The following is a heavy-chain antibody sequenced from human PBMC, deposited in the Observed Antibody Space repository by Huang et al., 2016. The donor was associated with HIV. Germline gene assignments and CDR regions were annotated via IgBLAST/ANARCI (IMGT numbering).Heavy chain of an antibody. CDR2: IYTSGST. CDR3: ARAIFGVVIIPVVFDY. D-gene: IGHD3-3*01. J-gene: IGHJ4*02. V-gene: IGHV4-61*09. CDR1: GGSISSGSYY. Sequence: QVQLQESGPGLVKPSQTLSLTCTVSGGSISSGSYYWSWIRQPAGKGLEWIGHIYTSGSTNYNPALKRRVTISVDTSKNQFSLKLSSVTAADTAVYYCARAIFGVVIIPVVFDYWGQGTLVTVSS.